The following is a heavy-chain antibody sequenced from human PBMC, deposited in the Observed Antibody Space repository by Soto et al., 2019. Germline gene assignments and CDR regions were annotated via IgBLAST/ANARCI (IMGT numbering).Heavy chain of an antibody. CDR2: ISGVGVST. CDR3: TQIKDNGGIFS. J-gene: IGHJ5*02. V-gene: IGHV3-23*01. Sequence: GSLRLSCAASGFTFSSYGMSWVRQAPGKGLDWVSSISGVGVSTYYADSVKGRFTISRDNSKNSLYLQMNSLRAEDTAVYYCTQIKDNGGIFSWDQGTLVTVSS. D-gene: IGHD2-8*02. CDR1: GFTFSSYG.